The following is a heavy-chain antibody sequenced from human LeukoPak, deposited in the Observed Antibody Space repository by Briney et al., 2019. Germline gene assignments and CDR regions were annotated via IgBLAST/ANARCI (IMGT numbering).Heavy chain of an antibody. J-gene: IGHJ3*02. D-gene: IGHD1-26*01. CDR2: ISSSGSAI. V-gene: IGHV3-11*04. CDR3: ARVEYSGSYGAFDI. Sequence: PGGSLRLSCAASGFTFSNYAMSWVRRAPGKGLEWLSYISSSGSAIYYADSVKGRFTISRDNAKNSLYLQMNSLRAEDTAVYYCARVEYSGSYGAFDIWGQGTMVTVSS. CDR1: GFTFSNYA.